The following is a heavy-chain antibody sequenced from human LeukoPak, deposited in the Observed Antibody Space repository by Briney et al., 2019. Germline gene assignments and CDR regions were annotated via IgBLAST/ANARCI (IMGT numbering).Heavy chain of an antibody. V-gene: IGHV3-23*01. J-gene: IGHJ4*02. D-gene: IGHD6-13*01. CDR2: MSGLGGST. CDR1: GFTFSNYA. Sequence: PGGSLRLSCAASGFTFSNYAMSWVRQAPGKGLEWVSVMSGLGGSTYYADSVKGRFAISRDNSKSTLWLQMNSLRADDTAIYYCARDVEARISAAGTFDYWGQGSLVTVSS. CDR3: ARDVEARISAAGTFDY.